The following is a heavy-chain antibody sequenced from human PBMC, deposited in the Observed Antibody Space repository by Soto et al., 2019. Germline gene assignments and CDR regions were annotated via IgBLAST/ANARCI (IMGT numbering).Heavy chain of an antibody. CDR1: GFTFSDYE. CDR2: ISSSGSSV. Sequence: EVQLVESGGGLVQPGGSLRLSCAASGFTFSDYEMNWVRQAPGKGLEWVSYISSSGSSVYYADSVKGRFTISRDNAKNSLFLQMNSMRAEDTAVYYCARDRNYGGSFGPWGQGTLVTVSS. D-gene: IGHD4-17*01. V-gene: IGHV3-48*03. CDR3: ARDRNYGGSFGP. J-gene: IGHJ5*02.